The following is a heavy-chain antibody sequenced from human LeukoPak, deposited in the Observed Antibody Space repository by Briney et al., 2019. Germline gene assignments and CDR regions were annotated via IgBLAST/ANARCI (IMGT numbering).Heavy chain of an antibody. D-gene: IGHD4-17*01. Sequence: GGSLRLSCAAPGFTFTIFGLNWVRQAPGKGPEWVSAISGSGGSTYYADSVKGRFTISRDFSRNTVFLQMNSLRAEDTAVYYCAKDRGYGDYTRVDDAFDIWGQGTMVTVSS. CDR2: ISGSGGST. CDR1: GFTFTIFG. V-gene: IGHV3-23*01. CDR3: AKDRGYGDYTRVDDAFDI. J-gene: IGHJ3*02.